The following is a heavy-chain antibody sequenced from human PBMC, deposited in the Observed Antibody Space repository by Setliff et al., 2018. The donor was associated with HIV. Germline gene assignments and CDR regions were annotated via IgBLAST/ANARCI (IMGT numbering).Heavy chain of an antibody. D-gene: IGHD3-22*01. Sequence: SETLSLTCAVYGGSLSGYHWSWIRQSPEKGLEWSGEINHSGSTNYNPSLKSRVTMSVDTSKNQFSLKLSSVTAADTAVYYCARGGGYDRSGYYPFDYWGQGTPVTVSS. CDR1: GGSLSGYH. CDR3: ARGGGYDRSGYYPFDY. J-gene: IGHJ4*02. CDR2: INHSGST. V-gene: IGHV4-34*01.